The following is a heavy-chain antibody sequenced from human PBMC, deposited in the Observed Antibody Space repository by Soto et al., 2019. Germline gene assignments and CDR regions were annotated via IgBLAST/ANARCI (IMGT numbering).Heavy chain of an antibody. V-gene: IGHV1-3*01. D-gene: IGHD2-15*01. J-gene: IGHJ4*02. Sequence: QVQLVQSGAEVKKPGASVKVSCKASGYTFTSYAMHWVRQAPGQRLEWMGWINAGNGNTKYSQKFQGRVTITRDTSASTAYMELSSLRSEDTAVYYCARVEGYCSGGSCYLAYWGQGTLVTVSS. CDR2: INAGNGNT. CDR1: GYTFTSYA. CDR3: ARVEGYCSGGSCYLAY.